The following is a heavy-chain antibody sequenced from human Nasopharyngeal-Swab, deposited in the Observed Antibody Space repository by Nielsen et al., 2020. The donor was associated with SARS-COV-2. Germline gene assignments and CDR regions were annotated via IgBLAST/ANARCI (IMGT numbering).Heavy chain of an antibody. CDR2: ISWNSGSI. Sequence: SLKISCAASGFTFDDYAMHWVRQAPGKGLEWVSGISWNSGSIGYADSVKGRFTISRDNAKNSLYLQMNSLRAEDTALYYCAKGSYSHYYDSSGYSPFNYWGQGPLVTVSS. CDR3: AKGSYSHYYDSSGYSPFNY. J-gene: IGHJ4*02. CDR1: GFTFDDYA. V-gene: IGHV3-9*01. D-gene: IGHD3-22*01.